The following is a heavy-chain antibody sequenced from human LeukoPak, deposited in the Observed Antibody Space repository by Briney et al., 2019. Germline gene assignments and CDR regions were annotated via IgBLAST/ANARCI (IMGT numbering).Heavy chain of an antibody. Sequence: GGSLRLSCAASGFTFSSYGMHWVRQAPGKGLEWVAVISYDGSNKYYADSVKGRFTISRDNSKNTLYLQMNSLRAEDTAVYYCAKGEVVVAAIPYYYYYGMDVWGQGTTVTVSS. CDR1: GFTFSSYG. CDR3: AKGEVVVAAIPYYYYYGMDV. CDR2: ISYDGSNK. V-gene: IGHV3-30*18. D-gene: IGHD2-15*01. J-gene: IGHJ6*02.